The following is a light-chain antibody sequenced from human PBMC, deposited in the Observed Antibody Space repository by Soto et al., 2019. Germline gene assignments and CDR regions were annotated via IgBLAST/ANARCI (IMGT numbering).Light chain of an antibody. J-gene: IGKJ1*01. CDR3: QQYNSYSRT. V-gene: IGKV1-5*01. Sequence: DIQMTQSPSTLSASVRDRVTITCRASQSISSWLAWNQQKPGKAPKLLIYDASSLESGVPSRFSGSGSGTEFTLTISSLQPDDFATYYCQQYNSYSRTFGQGTKVDIK. CDR2: DAS. CDR1: QSISSW.